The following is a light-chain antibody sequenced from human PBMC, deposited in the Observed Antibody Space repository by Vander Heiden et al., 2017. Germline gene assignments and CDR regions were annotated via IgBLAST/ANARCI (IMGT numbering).Light chain of an antibody. CDR1: QGISNY. CDR3: QKYNSALSIT. V-gene: IGKV1-27*01. CDR2: AAS. Sequence: DIQMTQSPSSLSASVGDRVTITCRASQGISNYLAWYQQKPGKVPKLLIYAASTVQSGVPSRFSGSGSGTDFTLTISSLQPEDVATYYCQKYNSALSITFGQGTRLEIK. J-gene: IGKJ5*01.